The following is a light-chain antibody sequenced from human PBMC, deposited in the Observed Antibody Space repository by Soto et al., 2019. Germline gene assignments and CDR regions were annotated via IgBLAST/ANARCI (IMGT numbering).Light chain of an antibody. Sequence: QSVLTQPRSVSGSPGQSVTISCTGSSSDVGGYDYVSWYQQPAGKAPQLMIFDVNKRPSGVPRRFSGSKSGNTASLTISGLQAEDEADYYCGSYTSTDTPFVFGTGTKLTVL. CDR3: GSYTSTDTPFV. CDR2: DVN. CDR1: SSDVGGYDY. J-gene: IGLJ1*01. V-gene: IGLV2-11*01.